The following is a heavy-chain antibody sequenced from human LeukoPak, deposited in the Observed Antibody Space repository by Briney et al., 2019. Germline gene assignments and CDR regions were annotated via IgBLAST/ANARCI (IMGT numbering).Heavy chain of an antibody. Sequence: GGSLRLSCVASGFTFSDFSLNWVRQAPGKGLEWISYIGSAIYYADSVKGRFTISRNNAKNSLYLQMNSLRAEDTAVYYCARDHAYAFDIWGQGTLVTVSS. V-gene: IGHV3-48*01. CDR2: IGSAI. J-gene: IGHJ3*02. D-gene: IGHD2-2*01. CDR3: ARDHAYAFDI. CDR1: GFTFSDFS.